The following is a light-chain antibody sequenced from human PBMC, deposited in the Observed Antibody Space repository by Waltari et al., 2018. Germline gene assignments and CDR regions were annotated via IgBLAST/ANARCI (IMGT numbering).Light chain of an antibody. CDR1: QSISNW. CDR3: QQHSYYQT. V-gene: IGKV1-5*03. Sequence: DIQMTQSPSTLSASVGDRVTITCRASQSISNWLAWFQQRPGKAPKLLIYKASSLESGVPARVSGRGSGTDFSLTISSLQPDDFATYYCQQHSYYQTFGQGTKVEIK. CDR2: KAS. J-gene: IGKJ1*01.